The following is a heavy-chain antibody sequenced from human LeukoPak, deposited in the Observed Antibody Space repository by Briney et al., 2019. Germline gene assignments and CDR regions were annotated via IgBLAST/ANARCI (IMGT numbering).Heavy chain of an antibody. V-gene: IGHV4-39*01. CDR2: IYYSGST. D-gene: IGHD3-10*01. J-gene: IGHJ4*02. Sequence: PSETLSLTCTVSGGSISSSSYYWGWIRQPPGKGLEWIGSIYYSGSTYYNPSLKSRVTISVDTSKNQFSLKLSSVTATDTAVYYCARQGVWFGEHIDYWGQGTLVTVSS. CDR3: ARQGVWFGEHIDY. CDR1: GGSISSSSYY.